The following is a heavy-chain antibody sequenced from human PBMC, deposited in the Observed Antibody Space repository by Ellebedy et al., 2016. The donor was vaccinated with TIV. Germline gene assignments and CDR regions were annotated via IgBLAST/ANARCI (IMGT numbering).Heavy chain of an antibody. D-gene: IGHD5-18*01. CDR1: RYTLTAYY. V-gene: IGHV1-2*02. CDR3: ARHRDAAMASYYYYGMDV. Sequence: AASVKVSCKAPRYTLTAYYVHWVRQAPGQGLEWMGWISPHSGATNYARKFQGRVTMTRDTSISTAYIEVSSLRSDDTAVYYCARHRDAAMASYYYYGMDVWGQGTTVTVSS. CDR2: ISPHSGAT. J-gene: IGHJ6*02.